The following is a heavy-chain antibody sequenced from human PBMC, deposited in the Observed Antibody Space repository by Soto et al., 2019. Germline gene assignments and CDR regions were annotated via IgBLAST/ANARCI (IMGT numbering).Heavy chain of an antibody. Sequence: QLQLQESGSGLVKPSQTLSLTCAVSGGSISSGGYSWSWIRQPPGKGLEWIGYIYHSGSTYYNPSLKSRVTISVDRSKNQFSLKLSSVTAADTAVYYCARVKLNYYDSSGYYYRWFDPWGQGTLVTVSS. V-gene: IGHV4-30-2*01. CDR3: ARVKLNYYDSSGYYYRWFDP. D-gene: IGHD3-22*01. CDR1: GGSISSGGYS. CDR2: IYHSGST. J-gene: IGHJ5*02.